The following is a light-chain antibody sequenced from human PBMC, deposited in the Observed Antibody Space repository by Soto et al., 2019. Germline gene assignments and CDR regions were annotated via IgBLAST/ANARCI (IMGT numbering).Light chain of an antibody. CDR1: QGIGND. CDR2: AAS. J-gene: IGKJ1*01. Sequence: DIQMTQSPSSLSASVGDRVTITCRASQGIGNDLGWYQQKPRKAPNRLIYAASSLQSGVPSRFSGSGSGTEFTLTISSLQPEDFATYYCLQHNTYPRTFGQGTKVEI. CDR3: LQHNTYPRT. V-gene: IGKV1-17*01.